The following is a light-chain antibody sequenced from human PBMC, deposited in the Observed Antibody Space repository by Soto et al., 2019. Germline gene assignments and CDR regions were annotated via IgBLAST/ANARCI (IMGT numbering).Light chain of an antibody. J-gene: IGLJ1*01. CDR2: EVS. CDR1: SSDVGGYNY. V-gene: IGLV2-11*01. CDR3: CSYAGRPDV. Sequence: QSALTQPRSVSGSPGQSVTISCTGTSSDVGGYNYVSWYQQYPGKAPKLVIYEVSKRPSRVPDRFSGSKSGNTASLNISGVQADDEADYYCCSYAGRPDVFGTGTKLTVL.